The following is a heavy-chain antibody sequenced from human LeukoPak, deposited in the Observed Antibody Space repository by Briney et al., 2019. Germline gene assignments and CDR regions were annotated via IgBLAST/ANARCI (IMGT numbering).Heavy chain of an antibody. D-gene: IGHD6-13*01. CDR2: ISYDGSNK. V-gene: IGHV3-30*18. CDR1: GFTFSNYG. Sequence: GGTLRLSCAASGFTFSNYGLHWVRQAPGKGLEWVALISYDGSNKNYADSVKGRFTISRDNSKNTLYLQMNSLRAEDTAVYYCAKDSSSSWFGGDSKWGQGTLVTVSS. J-gene: IGHJ4*02. CDR3: AKDSSSSWFGGDSK.